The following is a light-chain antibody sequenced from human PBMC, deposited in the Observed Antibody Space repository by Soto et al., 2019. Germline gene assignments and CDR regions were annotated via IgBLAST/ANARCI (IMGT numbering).Light chain of an antibody. CDR1: QSIHTS. Sequence: VLTQSPATLSLSPGERATLSCRASQSIHTSLAWYLQKPGQSPQLLIYLTSNRASGVPDRFSGSGSGTDFTLKISRVEAEDVGIYYCMQTLQTPGTFGQGTRLEIK. CDR2: LTS. V-gene: IGKV2-28*01. CDR3: MQTLQTPGT. J-gene: IGKJ5*01.